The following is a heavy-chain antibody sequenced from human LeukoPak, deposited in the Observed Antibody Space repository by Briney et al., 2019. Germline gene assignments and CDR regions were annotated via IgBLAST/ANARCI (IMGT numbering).Heavy chain of an antibody. J-gene: IGHJ4*02. CDR3: AKSSYYDASGYYREYYFDY. CDR2: ISWNSGRI. CDR1: GFTFDDYA. D-gene: IGHD3-22*01. Sequence: GGSLRLSCTASGFTFDDYAMHWVRQAPGKGLEWVSGISWNSGRIDYADSVKGRFTISRDNAKNSLYLQMNSLRDEDTAVYYCAKSSYYDASGYYREYYFDYWGQGTLVTVSS. V-gene: IGHV3-9*01.